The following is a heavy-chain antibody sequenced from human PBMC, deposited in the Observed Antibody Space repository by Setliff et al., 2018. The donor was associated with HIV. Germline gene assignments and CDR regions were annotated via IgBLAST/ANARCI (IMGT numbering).Heavy chain of an antibody. D-gene: IGHD6-13*01. J-gene: IGHJ3*02. V-gene: IGHV1-69*13. CDR3: ARDQTGVAAAAFGGGSAWSDEGFDI. CDR2: IIPMYNIP. Sequence: VASVKVSCKTSGGTLSNYVITWVRQAPGQGLEWMGMIIPMYNIPAYAQKFQGRVTFTADESTSTAYMELSSLSSGDTAVYYCARDQTGVAAAAFGGGSAWSDEGFDIWGQGTMVTVSS. CDR1: GGTLSNYV.